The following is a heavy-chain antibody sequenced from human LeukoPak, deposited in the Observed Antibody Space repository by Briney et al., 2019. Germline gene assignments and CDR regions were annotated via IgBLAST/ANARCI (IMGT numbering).Heavy chain of an antibody. D-gene: IGHD3-3*01. CDR2: INHSART. J-gene: IGHJ4*02. CDR3: AGLRITIFGVVPTDY. V-gene: IGHV4-34*01. CDR1: GGSFSGYY. Sequence: PSETLSLTCAVYGGSFSGYYWSWIRQPPGKGLDGIGEINHSARTNYNPSLKSRVTISVDTSKNQFSLKLSSVTAADTAVYYCAGLRITIFGVVPTDYWGQGTLVTVSS.